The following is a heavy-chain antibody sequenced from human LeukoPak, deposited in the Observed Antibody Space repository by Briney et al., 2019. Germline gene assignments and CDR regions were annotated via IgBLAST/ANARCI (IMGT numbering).Heavy chain of an antibody. J-gene: IGHJ4*02. CDR2: ISGSGGST. CDR1: GFIFSSYE. CDR3: ARGGSGSYYLVGDFDY. D-gene: IGHD3-10*01. Sequence: GGSLRLSCAASGFIFSSYEMHWVRQAPGKGLEWVSGISGSGGSTVYADSMQGHFTISRDNSKNIMYLQMNSLRAEDTAVYCCARGGSGSYYLVGDFDYWGQGTLVTVSS. V-gene: IGHV3-23*01.